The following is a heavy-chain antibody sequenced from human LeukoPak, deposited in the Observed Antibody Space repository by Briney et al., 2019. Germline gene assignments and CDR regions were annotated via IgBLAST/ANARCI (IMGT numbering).Heavy chain of an antibody. Sequence: SETLSVTCTVSGGSISSSSYYWGWIRQPPGKGLEWIGSIYYSGSTYYNPSLKSRVTISVDTSKNQFSLKLSSVTAADTAVYYCASDYGGNGGFDYWGQGTRVTVSS. J-gene: IGHJ4*02. CDR2: IYYSGST. D-gene: IGHD4-23*01. CDR1: GGSISSSSYY. V-gene: IGHV4-39*01. CDR3: ASDYGGNGGFDY.